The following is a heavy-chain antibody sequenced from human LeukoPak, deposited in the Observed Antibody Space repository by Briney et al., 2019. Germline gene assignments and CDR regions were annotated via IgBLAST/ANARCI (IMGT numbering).Heavy chain of an antibody. D-gene: IGHD1-26*01. Sequence: GGSLRLSCAASGFTFHDFAMSWVRQAPGKGLEWVSGVNWNGDGTGYADSVEGRFTISRDNAKNSLYLQMNSLRVDDTALYYCARLGRPDYYFYYYMDVWAKGPRSPSP. CDR2: VNWNGDGT. V-gene: IGHV3-20*04. J-gene: IGHJ6*03. CDR3: ARLGRPDYYFYYYMDV. CDR1: GFTFHDFA.